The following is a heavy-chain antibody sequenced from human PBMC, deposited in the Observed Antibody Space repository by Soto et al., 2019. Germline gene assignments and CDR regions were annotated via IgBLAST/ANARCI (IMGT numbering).Heavy chain of an antibody. CDR2: ISGSGDST. J-gene: IGHJ4*02. D-gene: IGHD2-15*01. V-gene: IGHV3-23*01. Sequence: GGSLRFSCAASGFTFSSYAMSWVRQAPGKGLEWVSVISGSGDSTHYADSVKGRFTVSRDNSKSTLYLQMNSLRVEDTAKYYCVARRYCDGGSCYCPDYWGQGTLVTVSS. CDR3: VARRYCDGGSCYCPDY. CDR1: GFTFSSYA.